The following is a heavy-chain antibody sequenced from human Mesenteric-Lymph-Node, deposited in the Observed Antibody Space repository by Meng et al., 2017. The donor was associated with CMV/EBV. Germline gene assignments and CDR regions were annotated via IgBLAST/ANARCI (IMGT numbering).Heavy chain of an antibody. Sequence: GESLKISCAASGFTFSSYAMSWVRQAPGKGLEWVSAISGSGGSTYYADSVKGRFTISRDNSKNTLYLQMNSLRAEDTAVYYCARKGMGTYGNYYGMDVWGQGTTVTVSS. CDR3: ARKGMGTYGNYYGMDV. CDR2: ISGSGGST. D-gene: IGHD4-17*01. J-gene: IGHJ6*02. CDR1: GFTFSSYA. V-gene: IGHV3-23*01.